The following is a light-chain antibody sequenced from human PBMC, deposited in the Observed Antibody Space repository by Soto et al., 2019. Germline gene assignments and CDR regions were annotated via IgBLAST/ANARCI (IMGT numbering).Light chain of an antibody. V-gene: IGKV1-39*01. CDR1: QSISSY. CDR2: VAS. Sequence: DIQMTQSPSSLSAFVGDSVTITCRASQSISSYLNWYQQKPGKAPKVLIYVASSLQSGVPSRFSGSGSGTDFTLTISSLQPEDFATYYCQQSYSTPWTFGQGTKVEIK. J-gene: IGKJ1*01. CDR3: QQSYSTPWT.